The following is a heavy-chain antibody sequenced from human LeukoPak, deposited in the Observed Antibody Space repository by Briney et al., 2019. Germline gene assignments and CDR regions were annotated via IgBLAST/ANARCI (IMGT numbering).Heavy chain of an antibody. CDR3: ARGPPVAGTRKNYY. V-gene: IGHV4-34*01. D-gene: IGHD6-19*01. Sequence: SETLSLTCAVYGGSFSGYYWSWIRQPPGKGLEWIGEINHSGSTNYNPSLKSRVTISVDTSKNQFSLKLSSVTAADTAVYYCARGPPVAGTRKNYYWGQGTLVTVSS. CDR2: INHSGST. J-gene: IGHJ4*02. CDR1: GGSFSGYY.